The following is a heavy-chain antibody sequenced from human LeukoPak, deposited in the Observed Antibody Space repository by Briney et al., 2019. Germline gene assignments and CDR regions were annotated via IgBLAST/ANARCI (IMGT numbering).Heavy chain of an antibody. J-gene: IGHJ3*02. CDR2: SSANNGNT. Sequence: ASVNVSCKASGYTFTSYGISWVRQAPGQGLEWMGWSSANNGNTIYAQKLQGRVTMTTDTSTSTAYMELRSLRSDDTAVYYCARGGAKWFGELSNAFDIWGQGTMVTVSS. D-gene: IGHD3-10*01. CDR1: GYTFTSYG. CDR3: ARGGAKWFGELSNAFDI. V-gene: IGHV1-18*01.